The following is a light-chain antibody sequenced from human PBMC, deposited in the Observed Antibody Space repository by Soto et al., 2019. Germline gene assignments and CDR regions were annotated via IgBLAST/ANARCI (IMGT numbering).Light chain of an antibody. CDR3: QQSYSTPRT. Sequence: DIQMTQSPSSLSASVGDRVTITCRASQSISSYLNWYQQKPGKAPKLLIYAASSLQSGVTSRFSGSGSGKDFTLTISSLQPEDFATYYCQQSYSTPRTLGQRTKVEIK. CDR1: QSISSY. J-gene: IGKJ1*01. CDR2: AAS. V-gene: IGKV1-39*01.